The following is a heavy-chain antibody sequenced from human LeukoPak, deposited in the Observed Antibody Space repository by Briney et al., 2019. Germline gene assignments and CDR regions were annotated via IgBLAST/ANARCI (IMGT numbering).Heavy chain of an antibody. D-gene: IGHD3-10*01. J-gene: IGHJ4*02. Sequence: GGSLRLSCAASGFTFSSYAMSWVRQAPGKGLEWVSAISGSGGSTYYADSVKGRFTISRDNSKNTLYLQMNSLRAEDTAVYYCARVLRDYGSGSYPLYFDYWGQGTLVTVSS. CDR3: ARVLRDYGSGSYPLYFDY. V-gene: IGHV3-23*01. CDR1: GFTFSSYA. CDR2: ISGSGGST.